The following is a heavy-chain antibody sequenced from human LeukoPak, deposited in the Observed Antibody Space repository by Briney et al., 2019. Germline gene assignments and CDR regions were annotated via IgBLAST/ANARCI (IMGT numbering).Heavy chain of an antibody. CDR2: ISGSGGST. CDR1: GFTFSSYA. V-gene: IGHV3-23*01. D-gene: IGHD4-17*01. J-gene: IGHJ6*02. CDR3: AKAALMTTVTTGYYYGMDV. Sequence: GGSLRLSCAASGFTFSSYAMSWVRQAPVKGLEWVSAISGSGGSTYYADSVKGRFTISRDNSKNTLYLQMKSLRAEDTAVYYCAKAALMTTVTTGYYYGMDVWGQGTTVTVSS.